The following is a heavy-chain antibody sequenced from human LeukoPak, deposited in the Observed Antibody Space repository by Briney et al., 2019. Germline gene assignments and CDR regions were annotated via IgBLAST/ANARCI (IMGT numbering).Heavy chain of an antibody. V-gene: IGHV4-31*03. CDR1: GGSISSGGYY. D-gene: IGHD3-3*01. Sequence: TSETLSLTCTVSGGSISSGGYYWSWIRQHPGKGLEWIGYIYYSGSTYYNPSLKSRVTISVDTSKNQFSLKLSSVTAADTAVYYCARVGYDLYFDYWGQGTLVTVSS. CDR3: ARVGYDLYFDY. CDR2: IYYSGST. J-gene: IGHJ4*02.